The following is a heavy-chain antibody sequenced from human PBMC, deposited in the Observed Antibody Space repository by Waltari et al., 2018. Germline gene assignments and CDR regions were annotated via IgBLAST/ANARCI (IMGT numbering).Heavy chain of an antibody. Sequence: EVQLVESGGGLVQPGGSLRLSCAASGFTFSSYEMNWVRQAPGKGLEWVSYISSSGSTIYYADSVKGRFTSSRDNAKNSWERQMNSLRAEDTAVYYGGAYYYERRGYYDGDYGGQGTRVTVSS. CDR2: ISSSGSTI. CDR1: GFTFSSYE. V-gene: IGHV3-48*03. D-gene: IGHD3-22*01. J-gene: IGHJ4*02. CDR3: GAYYYERRGYYDGDY.